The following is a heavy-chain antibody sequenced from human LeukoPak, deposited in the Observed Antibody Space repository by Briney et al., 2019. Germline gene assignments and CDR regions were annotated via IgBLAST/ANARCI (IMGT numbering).Heavy chain of an antibody. Sequence: GGSLRLSCAASGFTFSSYAMSWVRQAPGKGLEWVSAISGSGGSTYYGDSVKGRFTISRDNSKNTLYLQMNSLRAEDTAVYYCAKTRIAVAGPYYFDYWGQGTLVTVSS. V-gene: IGHV3-23*01. CDR2: ISGSGGST. D-gene: IGHD6-19*01. CDR3: AKTRIAVAGPYYFDY. CDR1: GFTFSSYA. J-gene: IGHJ4*02.